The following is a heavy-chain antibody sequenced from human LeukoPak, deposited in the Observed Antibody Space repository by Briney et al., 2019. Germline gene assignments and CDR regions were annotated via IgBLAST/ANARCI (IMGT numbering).Heavy chain of an antibody. Sequence: SETLSLTCTGSGVSISSYYWSWMRQRPGKGLEWRWYIYYSGSTNYNPSLEGRVTISVDTSKNQFSLKLSSVTAADTAVYYCARSVVRSSTSPINNWFDHWGQGTLVTVSS. CDR1: GVSISSYY. D-gene: IGHD2-2*01. CDR2: IYYSGST. CDR3: ARSVVRSSTSPINNWFDH. V-gene: IGHV4-59*01. J-gene: IGHJ5*02.